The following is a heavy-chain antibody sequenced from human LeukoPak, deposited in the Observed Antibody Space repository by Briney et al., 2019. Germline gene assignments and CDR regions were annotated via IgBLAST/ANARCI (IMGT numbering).Heavy chain of an antibody. CDR1: GGSISSYY. D-gene: IGHD3-10*01. Sequence: SETLSLTCTVSGGSISSYYWSWIRQPPGKGLEWIGYIYYSGSTYYNPSFKSRLTISVDTSKNQFSLKLSSVTAADTAVYYCASLRTGDFDYWGQGALVTVSS. J-gene: IGHJ4*02. CDR2: IYYSGST. V-gene: IGHV4-59*08. CDR3: ASLRTGDFDY.